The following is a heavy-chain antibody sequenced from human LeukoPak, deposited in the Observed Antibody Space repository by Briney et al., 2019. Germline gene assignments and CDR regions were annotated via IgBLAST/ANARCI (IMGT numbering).Heavy chain of an antibody. CDR3: ARDPVQSPLRGYYRDY. D-gene: IGHD3-22*01. CDR2: ISAYNGST. Sequence: ASVKVSCKASGYTFTSYGISWVRQAPGQGLEWMGWISAYNGSTNYAQKLQDRVTMTTDTSTSTAYMELRSLRSDDTAVYYCARDPVQSPLRGYYRDYWGQGTLVTVSS. V-gene: IGHV1-18*01. J-gene: IGHJ4*02. CDR1: GYTFTSYG.